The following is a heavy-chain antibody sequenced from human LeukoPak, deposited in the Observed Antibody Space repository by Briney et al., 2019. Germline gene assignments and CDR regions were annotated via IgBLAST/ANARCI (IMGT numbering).Heavy chain of an antibody. CDR3: ARGSTARYYYDSSGYYRGAFEY. D-gene: IGHD3-22*01. V-gene: IGHV1-18*01. CDR2: ISAYNGNT. Sequence: ASVKVSCKTSGYTFTTYGISWVRQAPGQGLEWMGWISAYNGNTNYAQKFQGRVTMTTDTSTNTAYMELRSLRSDDTAVYYCARGSTARYYYDSSGYYRGAFEYWGQGTLVTISS. CDR1: GYTFTTYG. J-gene: IGHJ4*02.